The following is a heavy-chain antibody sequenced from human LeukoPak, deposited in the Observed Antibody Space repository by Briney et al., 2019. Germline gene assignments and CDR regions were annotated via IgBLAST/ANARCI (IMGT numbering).Heavy chain of an antibody. CDR3: AREGNMYYYYYGMDV. D-gene: IGHD2/OR15-2a*01. Sequence: ASVKVSCKASGYTFTGYYMHWVRQAPGQRLEWMGWINAGNGNTKYSQKFQGRVTITRDTSASTAYMELSSLRSEDTAVYYCAREGNMYYYYYGMDVWGQGTTVTVSS. V-gene: IGHV1-3*01. CDR2: INAGNGNT. CDR1: GYTFTGYY. J-gene: IGHJ6*02.